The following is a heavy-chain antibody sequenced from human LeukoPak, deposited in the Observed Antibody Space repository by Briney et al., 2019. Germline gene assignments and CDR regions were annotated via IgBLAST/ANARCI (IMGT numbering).Heavy chain of an antibody. D-gene: IGHD1/OR15-1a*01. CDR2: IKQDGSEK. CDR3: ARGTTAFDY. CDR1: GFTFSNYW. V-gene: IGHV3-7*01. Sequence: PGGSLRLSCAASGFTFSNYWMSWVRQAPGKGLEWVANIKQDGSEKYYVDSVKGRFTISRDNAKNSLYLQMNSLRADDTAVYYCARGTTAFDYWGQGTLVTVSS. J-gene: IGHJ4*02.